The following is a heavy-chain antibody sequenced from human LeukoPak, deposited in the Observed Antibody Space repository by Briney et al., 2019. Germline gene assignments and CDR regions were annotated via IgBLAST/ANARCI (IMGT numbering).Heavy chain of an antibody. J-gene: IGHJ5*02. D-gene: IGHD5-18*01. CDR3: AREYTAMAINWFDP. CDR1: GGSISSYY. V-gene: IGHV4-59*01. CDR2: IYYSGST. Sequence: KPSVTLSLTCTVSGGSISSYYWSWIRQPPGKGLEWIGYIYYSGSTNYNPSLRSRVTISVDTSKNQFSLKLSSVTAADTAVYCCAREYTAMAINWFDPWGQGTLVTVSS.